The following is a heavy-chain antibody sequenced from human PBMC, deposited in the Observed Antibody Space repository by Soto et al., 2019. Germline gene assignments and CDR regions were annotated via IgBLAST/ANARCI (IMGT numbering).Heavy chain of an antibody. CDR2: ISSSGST. D-gene: IGHD2-21*02. Sequence: PSETLSLTCTVSGDSIGGVGYWSWIRQFPGRGLEWIGCISSSGSTYYNPALNNRISLSRDTSQNQFSLKLLSVTAADTAIYYCARSGVTGIVIPSHWFDPWAREPWSPSPQ. CDR3: ARSGVTGIVIPSHWFDP. J-gene: IGHJ5*02. V-gene: IGHV4-31*03. CDR1: GDSIGGVGY.